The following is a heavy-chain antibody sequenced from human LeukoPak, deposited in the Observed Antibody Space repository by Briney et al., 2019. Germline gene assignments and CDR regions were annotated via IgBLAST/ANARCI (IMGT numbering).Heavy chain of an antibody. CDR2: IYPADSET. D-gene: IGHD3-3*01. CDR3: ARFEVNYEDNRSFYYFDY. Sequence: GESLKISCRVCGYAFASYWIGWVRQVPGKGLEWMGIIYPADSETKSSPSFQGQVTFSADKSINTAYLQWSSLKASDTAMYYCARFEVNYEDNRSFYYFDYWGQGTLVTVSS. V-gene: IGHV5-51*01. CDR1: GYAFASYW. J-gene: IGHJ4*02.